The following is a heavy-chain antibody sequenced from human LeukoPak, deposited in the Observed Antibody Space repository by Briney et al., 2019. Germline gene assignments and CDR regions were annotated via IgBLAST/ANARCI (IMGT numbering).Heavy chain of an antibody. D-gene: IGHD3-16*01. J-gene: IGHJ3*02. CDR3: ARRIFGGGGYAFDI. CDR1: GYKFVSYW. Sequence: GESLKISCQISGYKFVSYWIGWVRQMPGKGLEWMGIIFPGDSDTRYSPSFEGQVTISADRSNNTAYPQWRSLEASDTAIYYCARRIFGGGGYAFDIWGQGTVVTVSS. V-gene: IGHV5-51*01. CDR2: IFPGDSDT.